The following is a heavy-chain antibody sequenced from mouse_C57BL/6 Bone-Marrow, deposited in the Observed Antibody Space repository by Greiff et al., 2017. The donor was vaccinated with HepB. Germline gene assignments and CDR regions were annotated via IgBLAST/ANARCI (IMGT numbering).Heavy chain of an antibody. D-gene: IGHD1-1*01. CDR1: GYTFTDYN. CDR2: INPNNGGT. Sequence: EVKLQESGPELVKPGASVKMSCKASGYTFTDYNMHWVKQSHGKSLEWIGYINPNNGGTSYNQKFKGKATLTVNKSSSTAYMELRSLTSEDSAVYYCARWRVTTVVAYYFDYWGQGTTLTVSS. J-gene: IGHJ2*01. CDR3: ARWRVTTVVAYYFDY. V-gene: IGHV1-22*01.